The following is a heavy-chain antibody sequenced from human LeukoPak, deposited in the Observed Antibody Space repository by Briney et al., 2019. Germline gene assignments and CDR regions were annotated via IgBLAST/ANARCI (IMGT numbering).Heavy chain of an antibody. CDR1: GGSISSYY. CDR2: IYYSGSA. J-gene: IGHJ4*02. D-gene: IGHD5-12*01. V-gene: IGHV4-59*01. Sequence: SETLSLTCTVCGGSISSYYWSWIRQPPGKGLEWIGYIYYSGSANYNPSLKSRVTISVDTSKNQFSLKLSSVTAADTAVYYCARESRSGYDYIPDYWGQGTLVTVSS. CDR3: ARESRSGYDYIPDY.